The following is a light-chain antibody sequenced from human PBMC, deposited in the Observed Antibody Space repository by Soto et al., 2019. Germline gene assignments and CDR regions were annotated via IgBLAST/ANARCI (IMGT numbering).Light chain of an antibody. CDR2: AAS. V-gene: IGKV1-39*01. Sequence: DIQMTQSPSSLSASVGDRLTITCRASQSINYYLNWYQQKPGTAPKLLIYAASTLQSGVPSRFSGSGSGTEFTLTITSLQPEDFAVYYCQQTYNTPRTFGQGTKVEIK. CDR1: QSINYY. J-gene: IGKJ1*01. CDR3: QQTYNTPRT.